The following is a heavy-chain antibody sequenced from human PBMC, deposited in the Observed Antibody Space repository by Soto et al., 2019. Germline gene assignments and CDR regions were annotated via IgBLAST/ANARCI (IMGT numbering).Heavy chain of an antibody. D-gene: IGHD4-17*01. J-gene: IGHJ4*02. Sequence: SETLSLTCAVYGGSFSGYYWSWIRQPPGKGLEWIGEINHSGSTNYNPSLKSRVTISVDTSKNQFSLKLSSVTAADTAVYYCARRFRNGDVRGNFDYWGQGTLVTVS. CDR3: ARRFRNGDVRGNFDY. CDR2: INHSGST. V-gene: IGHV4-34*01. CDR1: GGSFSGYY.